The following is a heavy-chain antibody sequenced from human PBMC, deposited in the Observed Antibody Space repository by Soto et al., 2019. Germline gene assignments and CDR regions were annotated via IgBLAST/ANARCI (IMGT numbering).Heavy chain of an antibody. J-gene: IGHJ4*02. CDR3: ARDPRFGELSGDY. CDR2: IWYDGSNK. D-gene: IGHD3-10*01. CDR1: GFTFSSYG. Sequence: QVQLVESGGGVVQPGRSLRLSCAASGFTFSSYGMHWVRQAPGKGLEWVAVIWYDGSNKYYADSVKGRFTISRDNSKNTLYLQMNSLRAEDTAVYYCARDPRFGELSGDYWGQGTLVTVSS. V-gene: IGHV3-33*01.